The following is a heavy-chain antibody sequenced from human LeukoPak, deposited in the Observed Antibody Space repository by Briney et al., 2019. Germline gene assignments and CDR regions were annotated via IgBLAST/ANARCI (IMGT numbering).Heavy chain of an antibody. J-gene: IGHJ6*02. CDR3: ARVGAHYFYYGMDV. D-gene: IGHD1-26*01. CDR1: GFTFSSFS. V-gene: IGHV3-21*01. CDR2: IRTGNYI. Sequence: GGSLRLSCAASGFTFSSFSMSWVRQAPGKGLEWVSSIRTGNYIYYADSVKGRFTISRDNAKNSLYLQVNSLRAEDTAVYYCARVGAHYFYYGMDVWGQGTTVTVSS.